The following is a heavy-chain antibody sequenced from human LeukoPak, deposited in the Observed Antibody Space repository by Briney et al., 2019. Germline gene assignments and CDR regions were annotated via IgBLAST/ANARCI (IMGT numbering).Heavy chain of an antibody. D-gene: IGHD3-10*01. CDR3: ARGTDYYGSGSYYNAPGSSYYFDY. J-gene: IGHJ4*02. Sequence: GGSLRLSCAASGFTFSSYAMHWVRQAPGKGLEWVAVISYDGSNKYYADSVKGRFTISRDNSKNTLYLQMNSLRAEDTAVYYCARGTDYYGSGSYYNAPGSSYYFDYWGQGTLVTVSS. CDR2: ISYDGSNK. CDR1: GFTFSSYA. V-gene: IGHV3-30-3*01.